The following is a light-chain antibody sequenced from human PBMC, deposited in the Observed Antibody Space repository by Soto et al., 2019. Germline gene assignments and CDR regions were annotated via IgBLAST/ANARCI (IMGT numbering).Light chain of an antibody. CDR3: LHDYSYPRT. V-gene: IGKV1-5*01. CDR1: QTITRW. Sequence: DIQMTQSPSTLSASVGDRVTITCRASQTITRWMAWYQQKPGKAPKLLIYTASTLQSGVSSRFSGSGFGADFTLTIRSLQPEDSATYYCLHDYSYPRTFGQGTKVE. J-gene: IGKJ1*01. CDR2: TAS.